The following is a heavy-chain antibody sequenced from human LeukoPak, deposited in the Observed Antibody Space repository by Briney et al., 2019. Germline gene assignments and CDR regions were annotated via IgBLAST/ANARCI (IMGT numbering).Heavy chain of an antibody. Sequence: SETLSLTCTVSGGSISRSGYYWSWIRQHPGKGLEWIVYIYYSGSTYYNPSLKSRVTISVDTSKNQFSLKLSSVTAADTAVYYCARDLRSSSSSGINYYGMDVWGQGTTVTVSS. J-gene: IGHJ6*02. CDR2: IYYSGST. CDR1: GGSISRSGYY. CDR3: ARDLRSSSSSGINYYGMDV. V-gene: IGHV4-31*03. D-gene: IGHD6-6*01.